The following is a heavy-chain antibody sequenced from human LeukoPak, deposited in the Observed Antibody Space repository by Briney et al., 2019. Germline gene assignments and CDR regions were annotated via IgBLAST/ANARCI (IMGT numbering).Heavy chain of an antibody. Sequence: GGSLRLSCAASGLRSSSHWMSWVRQAPGKGPEWVANINQDGSEENYVDSAKGRFTISRDGAKNSVSLQMNSLRDEDTAVYYCAIAVGWELGYWGQGTLVTVSS. D-gene: IGHD1-26*01. CDR2: INQDGSEE. CDR3: AIAVGWELGY. CDR1: GLRSSSHW. J-gene: IGHJ4*02. V-gene: IGHV3-7*01.